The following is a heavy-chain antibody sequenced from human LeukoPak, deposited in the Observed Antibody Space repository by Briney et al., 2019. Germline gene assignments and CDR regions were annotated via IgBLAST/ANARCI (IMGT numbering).Heavy chain of an antibody. CDR3: TTGLGKAY. J-gene: IGHJ4*02. CDR1: EFTVGNYY. D-gene: IGHD6-13*01. CDR2: IRSQTQGGTT. V-gene: IGHV3-15*01. Sequence: GGSLRLSCAASEFTVGNYYMAWVREAPGKGLEWVGHIRSQTQGGTTDYAAPVKGRFTISRDDSKNSLSLQMNSLKTDDTAVYYCTTGLGKAYWGQGILVTVSS.